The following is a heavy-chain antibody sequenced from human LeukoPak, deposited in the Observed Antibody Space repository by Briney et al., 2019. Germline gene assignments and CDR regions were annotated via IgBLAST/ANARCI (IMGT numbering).Heavy chain of an antibody. V-gene: IGHV1-2*02. Sequence: GASVKVSCKASGYTFTGYYMHWVRQAPGQGREWMGWIKPNNGGTNYAQKFQGRVTMTRDTSISTAYMELSRLRSDGTAVYYCARACGYIVVVPAAIWFEPWGQGTLVTVSS. D-gene: IGHD2-2*01. CDR1: GYTFTGYY. J-gene: IGHJ5*02. CDR2: IKPNNGGT. CDR3: ARACGYIVVVPAAIWFEP.